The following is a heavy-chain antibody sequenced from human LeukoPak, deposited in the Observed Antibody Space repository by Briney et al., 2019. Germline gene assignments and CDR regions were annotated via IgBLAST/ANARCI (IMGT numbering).Heavy chain of an antibody. CDR3: ARTPALGSYRYTVWFDP. V-gene: IGHV3-48*03. J-gene: IGHJ5*02. CDR2: FSRDGGDV. CDR1: GFTFSSSE. Sequence: GGSLRLSCAASGFTFSSSEMHWVSQAPGRGLEWVAYFSRDGGDVHYADSARGRFTISSDNAKNSVVLQMNGLRAEDTAVYYCARTPALGSYRYTVWFDPWGQGTLVTVSS. D-gene: IGHD3-16*02.